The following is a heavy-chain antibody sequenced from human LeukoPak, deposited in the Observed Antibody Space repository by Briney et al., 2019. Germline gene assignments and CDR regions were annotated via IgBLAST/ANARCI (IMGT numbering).Heavy chain of an antibody. D-gene: IGHD2-2*01. CDR2: INHSGST. Sequence: PSETLSLTCAVYGGSFSGYYWSWIRQPPGKGLEWIGEINHSGSTNYNPSLKSRVTISVDTSKNQFSLKLSSVTAADTAVYYCAKEADCSSTSCYFINWFDPWGQGTLVTVSS. J-gene: IGHJ5*02. CDR1: GGSFSGYY. CDR3: AKEADCSSTSCYFINWFDP. V-gene: IGHV4-34*01.